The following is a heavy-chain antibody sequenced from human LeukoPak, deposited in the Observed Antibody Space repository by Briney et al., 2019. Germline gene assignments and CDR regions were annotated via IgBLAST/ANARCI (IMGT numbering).Heavy chain of an antibody. Sequence: GGSLRLSCATSGFTFSSYWMSWLRQAPGKGLEWVANIKQDGSEKYYVDSVKGRFTISRDNAKNSLYLQMNSLRAEDTAVYYCARAGLLWFGESRMDVWGQGTTVTVSS. V-gene: IGHV3-7*01. CDR3: ARAGLLWFGESRMDV. J-gene: IGHJ6*02. CDR2: IKQDGSEK. CDR1: GFTFSSYW. D-gene: IGHD3-10*01.